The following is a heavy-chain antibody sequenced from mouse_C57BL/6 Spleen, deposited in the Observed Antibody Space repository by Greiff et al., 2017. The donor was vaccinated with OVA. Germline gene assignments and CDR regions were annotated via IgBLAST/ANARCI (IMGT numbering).Heavy chain of an antibody. CDR1: GYTFTSYW. Sequence: QVQLQQPGAELVKPGASVTLSCKASGYTFTSYWMHWVKQRPGQGLAWIGMIHPNSGSTNYNEKFKSKATLTVAKSSSTAYMQLSSLTSEDAAVYYGAREGDDGYDYWGQGTTLTVSS. J-gene: IGHJ2*01. V-gene: IGHV1-64*01. CDR3: AREGDDGYDY. CDR2: IHPNSGST. D-gene: IGHD2-3*01.